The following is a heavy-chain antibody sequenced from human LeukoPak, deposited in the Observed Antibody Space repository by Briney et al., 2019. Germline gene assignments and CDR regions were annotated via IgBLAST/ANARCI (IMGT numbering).Heavy chain of an antibody. CDR3: ARARWFYFDY. Sequence: GGSLRLSCAASGFTFSNAWMSWVRQAPGKGLEWVSYINTGSNTIYYADSVKGRFTISRDNAKNSLYLQMNSLRDEDTAVYYCARARWFYFDYWGQGTLVTVSS. J-gene: IGHJ4*02. CDR1: GFTFSNAW. V-gene: IGHV3-48*02. CDR2: INTGSNTI. D-gene: IGHD3-10*01.